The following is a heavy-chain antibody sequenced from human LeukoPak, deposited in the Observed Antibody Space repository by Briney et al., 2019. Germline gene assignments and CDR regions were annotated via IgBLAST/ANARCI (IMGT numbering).Heavy chain of an antibody. Sequence: SETLSLTCTVSGGSISSDNSYWGWIRQPPGKGLEWIGSMYFSGSTYYNPSLKSRVTISVDTSKNQFSLKLSSVTAADTAVYYCARGYCTNAACSLGPTQAWGQGTLVPVSS. V-gene: IGHV4-39*07. J-gene: IGHJ4*02. CDR2: MYFSGST. CDR3: ARGYCTNAACSLGPTQA. CDR1: GGSISSDNSY. D-gene: IGHD2-8*01.